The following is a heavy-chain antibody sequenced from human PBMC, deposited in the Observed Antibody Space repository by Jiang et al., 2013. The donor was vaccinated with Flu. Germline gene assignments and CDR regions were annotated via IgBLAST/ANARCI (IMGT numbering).Heavy chain of an antibody. D-gene: IGHD2-8*01. CDR1: GFSLSTSGVG. CDR2: IYWDDDK. V-gene: IGHV2-5*02. Sequence: KPTQTLTLTCTFSGFSLSTSGVGVGWIRQPPGKALEWLALIYWDDDKRYSPSLKSRLTITKDTSKNQVVLTMTNMDPVDTATYYCAHTKGYCTNGVCSNFDYWGQGTLVTVS. CDR3: AHTKGYCTNGVCSNFDY. J-gene: IGHJ4*02.